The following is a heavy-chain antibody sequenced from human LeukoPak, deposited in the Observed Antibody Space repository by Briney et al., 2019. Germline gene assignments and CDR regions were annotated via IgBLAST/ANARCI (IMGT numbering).Heavy chain of an antibody. CDR1: GGPISSSSYY. D-gene: IGHD4-17*01. J-gene: IGHJ4*02. CDR3: AKNKGYGDPFPDFDY. Sequence: SETLSLTCTVSGGPISSSSYYWGWIRQPPGKGLEWIGSIYYSGSTYYNPSLKSRVTISVDTSKNQFSLKLSSVTAADTAVYYCAKNKGYGDPFPDFDYWGQGTLVTVSS. V-gene: IGHV4-39*01. CDR2: IYYSGST.